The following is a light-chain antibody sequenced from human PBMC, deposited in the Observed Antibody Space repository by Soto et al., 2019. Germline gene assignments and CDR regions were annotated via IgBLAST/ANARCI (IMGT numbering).Light chain of an antibody. J-gene: IGLJ2*01. CDR2: EVN. Sequence: QSALTQPASVSGSPGQSITISCTGTNGDVGSYDLVSWYQQYPGKAPKLIIYEVNKRPSGVSNRFSGAKSGNTASLTISGLQTGDEADYDCCSYAGGNTLIFGGGTQLTVL. CDR1: NGDVGSYDL. CDR3: CSYAGGNTLI. V-gene: IGLV2-23*02.